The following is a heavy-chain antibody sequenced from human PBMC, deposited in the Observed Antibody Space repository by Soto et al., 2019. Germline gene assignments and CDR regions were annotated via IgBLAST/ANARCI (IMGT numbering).Heavy chain of an antibody. J-gene: IGHJ5*02. Sequence: SETLSLTCTVSGGSISSSGYYWGWIRQPPGKGLEWIGSIYYSGSTYYNPSLKSRVTISVDTSKNQFSLKLSSVTAADTAVYYCARHEARRYSYGYWFDPWGQGTLVTVSS. CDR2: IYYSGST. D-gene: IGHD5-18*01. CDR1: GGSISSSGYY. CDR3: ARHEARRYSYGYWFDP. V-gene: IGHV4-39*01.